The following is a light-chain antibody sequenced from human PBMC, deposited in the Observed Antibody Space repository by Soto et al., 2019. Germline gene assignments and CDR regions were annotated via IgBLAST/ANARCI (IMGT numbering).Light chain of an antibody. V-gene: IGLV2-14*01. CDR1: SSDVGGYNY. CDR3: RSYTSSSTVV. Sequence: QSALTQPASVSGSPGQSITISCTGTSSDVGGYNYVSWYQQHPGKAPKLMIYEVSNRPSGVSNRFSGSKSGNTASLTISGLQYEDEDDYYCRSYTSSSTVVFGGGTKVTVL. CDR2: EVS. J-gene: IGLJ2*01.